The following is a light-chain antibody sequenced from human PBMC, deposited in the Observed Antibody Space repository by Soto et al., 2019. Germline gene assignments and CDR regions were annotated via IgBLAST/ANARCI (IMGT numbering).Light chain of an antibody. CDR1: QSVNNH. Sequence: EILMPMSTDRLTILPGKSVHLSGRASQSVNNHLAWFQQKPGKVVRRLIYAASGRATGIPSKFSGSGSGTEFTLTICSLQSEDFAVYYCQQYKSWPRTFGEGTKVDIK. J-gene: IGKJ1*01. CDR3: QQYKSWPRT. CDR2: AAS. V-gene: IGKV3D-15*01.